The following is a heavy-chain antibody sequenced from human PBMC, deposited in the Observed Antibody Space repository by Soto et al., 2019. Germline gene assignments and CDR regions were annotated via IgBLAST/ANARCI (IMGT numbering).Heavy chain of an antibody. D-gene: IGHD3-22*01. CDR2: IYYSGST. CDR3: ARDYYDSSGYYSSP. CDR1: GGSISSGGYY. Sequence: QVQLQESGPGLVKPSQTLSLTCTVSGGSISSGGYYWSWIRQHPGKGLEWIGYIYYSGSTYYHPSLTSRVTISVHTSKHQFSLKLSSVTAADTAVYYCARDYYDSSGYYSSPWGQGTLVTVSS. V-gene: IGHV4-31*03. J-gene: IGHJ5*02.